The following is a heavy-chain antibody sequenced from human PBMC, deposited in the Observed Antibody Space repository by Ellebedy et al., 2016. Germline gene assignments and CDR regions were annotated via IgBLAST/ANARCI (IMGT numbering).Heavy chain of an antibody. V-gene: IGHV1-69*13. CDR3: ATILVGRRDGPF. CDR2: ILPVFGTP. Sequence: ASVKVSCKASGAIFNSFAFSWVRQAPGQGLEWMGGILPVFGTPNYAQAFEGRVTIVADASTSTVFMDLTSLRSEDTAFYYCATILVGRRDGPFWGQGSLVTVSS. D-gene: IGHD5-24*01. J-gene: IGHJ4*02. CDR1: GAIFNSFA.